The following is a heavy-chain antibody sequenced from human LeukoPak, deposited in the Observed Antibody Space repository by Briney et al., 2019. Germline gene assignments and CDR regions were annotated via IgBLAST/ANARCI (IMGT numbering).Heavy chain of an antibody. CDR2: INHSGST. Sequence: PSETLSLTCAVYGGSFSGYYWSWIRQPPGKGLEWIGEINHSGSTNYNPSLKSRVTISVDTSKNQFSLKLSSVIAADTAVYYCARGRYDSSGWYVDYWGQGTLVTVSS. J-gene: IGHJ4*02. CDR3: ARGRYDSSGWYVDY. CDR1: GGSFSGYY. D-gene: IGHD6-19*01. V-gene: IGHV4-34*01.